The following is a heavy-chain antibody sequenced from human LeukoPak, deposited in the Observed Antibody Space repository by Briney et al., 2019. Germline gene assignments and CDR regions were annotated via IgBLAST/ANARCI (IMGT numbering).Heavy chain of an antibody. D-gene: IGHD2-15*01. CDR2: ISSSSSYI. V-gene: IGHV3-21*01. J-gene: IGHJ5*02. CDR1: GFTFSDYA. CDR3: ARDLSGVAASVGWFDP. Sequence: PGGSLRLSCAASGFTFSDYAIHWVRQTPGKGLEWVSSISSSSSYIYYADSVKGRFTISRDNAKNSLYLQMNSLRAEDTAVYYCARDLSGVAASVGWFDPWGQGTLVTVSS.